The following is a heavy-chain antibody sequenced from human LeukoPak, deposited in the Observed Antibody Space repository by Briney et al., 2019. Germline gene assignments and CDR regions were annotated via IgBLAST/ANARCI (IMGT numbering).Heavy chain of an antibody. J-gene: IGHJ4*02. CDR3: ARDRDTAMVQYYFDY. V-gene: IGHV1-2*04. CDR2: INPNSGGT. Sequence: APVKVSCKASGCTFTGYYMHWVRQAPGQGLEWMGWINPNSGGTNYAQKFQGWVTMTRDTSISTAYMELSRLRSDDTAVYYCARDRDTAMVQYYFDYWGQGTLVTVSS. CDR1: GCTFTGYY. D-gene: IGHD5-18*01.